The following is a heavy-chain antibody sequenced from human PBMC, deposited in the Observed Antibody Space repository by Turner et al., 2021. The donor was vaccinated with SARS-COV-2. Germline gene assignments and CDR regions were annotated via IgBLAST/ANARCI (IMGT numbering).Heavy chain of an antibody. CDR1: GFTCIGNY. V-gene: IGHV3-66*01. CDR2: MYSGGST. J-gene: IGHJ5*02. CDR3: AREAAAGNFHGWFDP. Sequence: EVQLVESGGGLVQLGGSLRLSCAASGFTCIGNYMGWVRQAPGKWVEWVSVMYSGGSTYYADSVKGRFTSSRDNSKNTLYLQINSLRAEDTAVYYCAREAAAGNFHGWFDPWGQGTLVTVSS. D-gene: IGHD6-13*01.